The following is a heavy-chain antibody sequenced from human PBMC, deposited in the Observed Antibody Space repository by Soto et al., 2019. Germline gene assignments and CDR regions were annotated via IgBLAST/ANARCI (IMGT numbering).Heavy chain of an antibody. CDR1: GYSFTSYW. CDR2: IYPGDSDT. V-gene: IGHV5-51*01. D-gene: IGHD2-8*01. J-gene: IGHJ6*02. Sequence: PGESLKISCKGSGYSFTSYWIGWVRQMPGKGLEWMGIIYPGDSDTRYSPSFQGQVTISADKSISTAYLQWSSLKASDTAMYYCARHVSYDFYYYYYGMDVWGQGTTVTVSS. CDR3: ARHVSYDFYYYYYGMDV.